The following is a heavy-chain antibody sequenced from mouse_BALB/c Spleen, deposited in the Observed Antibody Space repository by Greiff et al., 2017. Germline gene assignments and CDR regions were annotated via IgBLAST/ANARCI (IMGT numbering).Heavy chain of an antibody. Sequence: EVQLVESGGGLVQPGGSRKLSCAASGFTFSSFGMHWVRQAPEKGLEWVAYISSGSSTIYYADTVKGRFTISRDNPKNTLFLQMTSLRSEDTAMYYCARGDRCAYWGQGTLVTVSA. CDR1: GFTFSSFG. J-gene: IGHJ3*01. CDR2: ISSGSSTI. CDR3: ARGDRCAY. V-gene: IGHV5-17*02.